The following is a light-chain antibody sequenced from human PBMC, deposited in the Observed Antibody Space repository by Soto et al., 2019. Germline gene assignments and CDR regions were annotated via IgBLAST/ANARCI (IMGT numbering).Light chain of an antibody. J-gene: IGLJ2*01. CDR2: SNN. CDR3: ATWDGSLTVGV. Sequence: QSVLTQPPSASGTPGQRVTISCSGSSCNIGSNTVNWYQQLPGTAPKLLIYSNNQRPSGVPDRFSGSKSGTSASLAISGLQSEDEADYYCATWDGSLTVGVFGGGTKLTVL. CDR1: SCNIGSNT. V-gene: IGLV1-44*01.